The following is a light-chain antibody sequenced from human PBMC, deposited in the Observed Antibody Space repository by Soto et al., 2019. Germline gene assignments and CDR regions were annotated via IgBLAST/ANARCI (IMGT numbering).Light chain of an antibody. CDR1: NSDVGVYNC. Sequence: QSVLTQPRSVSGSPGQSVTISCTGTNSDVGVYNCVSWYQQHPGKAPKLMIYDVSKRPSGVPDRFSGSKSGNTASLTISGLQAEDEADYYCCSYAGSYTLVFGGGTKLTVL. CDR3: CSYAGSYTLV. J-gene: IGLJ2*01. CDR2: DVS. V-gene: IGLV2-11*01.